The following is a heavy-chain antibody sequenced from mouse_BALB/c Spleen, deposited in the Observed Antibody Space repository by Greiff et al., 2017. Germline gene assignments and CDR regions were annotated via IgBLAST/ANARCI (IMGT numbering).Heavy chain of an antibody. D-gene: IGHD1-1*01. J-gene: IGHJ4*01. CDR2: IWSGGST. CDR3: ARKDITFYAMDY. CDR1: GFSLTSYG. Sequence: VKLMETGPGLVQPSQSLSITCTVSGFSLTSYGVHWVRQSPGKGLEWLGVIWSGGSTDYNAAFISRLSISKDNSKSQVFFKMNSLQANDTAIYYCARKDITFYAMDYWGQGTSVTVSS. V-gene: IGHV2-2*02.